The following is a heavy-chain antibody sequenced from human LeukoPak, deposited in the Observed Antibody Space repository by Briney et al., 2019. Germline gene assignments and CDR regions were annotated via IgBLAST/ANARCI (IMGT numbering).Heavy chain of an antibody. J-gene: IGHJ3*02. CDR1: GFTFSSYS. Sequence: GGSLRLSCAASGFTFSSYSMNWVRQAPGKGLEWVSSISSSSSYIYYADSVKGRFTISRDNAKNSLYLQMNSLRAEDTAVYYCARDKMDPYGEGASAFDIWGQGTMVTVSS. CDR2: ISSSSSYI. V-gene: IGHV3-21*01. D-gene: IGHD4-17*01. CDR3: ARDKMDPYGEGASAFDI.